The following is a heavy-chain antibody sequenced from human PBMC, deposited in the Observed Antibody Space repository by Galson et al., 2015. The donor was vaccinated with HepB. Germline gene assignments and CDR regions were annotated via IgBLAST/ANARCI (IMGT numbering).Heavy chain of an antibody. J-gene: IGHJ4*02. CDR2: IYPGDSDT. CDR3: SRLIRWSGVLMPGGYFAD. V-gene: IGHV5-51*03. Sequence: QSGAEVKKPGDSLKISCSGSGYTFGSSWIGWVRQMPGKGLEWMGVIYPGDSDTRYSPSFQGQVTISADKSTSTAYLQWSSLKASDTAMYDCSRLIRWSGVLMPGGYFADWGQGTLVTVSS. CDR1: GYTFGSSW. D-gene: IGHD3-3*01.